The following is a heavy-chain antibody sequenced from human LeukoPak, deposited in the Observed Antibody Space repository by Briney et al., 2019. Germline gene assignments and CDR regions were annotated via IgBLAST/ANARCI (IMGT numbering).Heavy chain of an antibody. V-gene: IGHV1-69*04. CDR3: ARDRAPFRELYYYGMDV. D-gene: IGHD1-26*01. J-gene: IGHJ6*02. CDR1: GGTFSSYA. Sequence: PVKVSCKASGGTFSSYAISWVRQAPGQGLEWMGRIIPILGIANYAQKFQGGVTITADKSTSTAYMELSSLRSEDTAVYYCARDRAPFRELYYYGMDVWGQGTTVTVSS. CDR2: IIPILGIA.